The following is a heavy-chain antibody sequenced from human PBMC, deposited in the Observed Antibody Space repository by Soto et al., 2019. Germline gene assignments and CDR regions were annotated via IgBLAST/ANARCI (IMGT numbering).Heavy chain of an antibody. V-gene: IGHV1-69*01. CDR3: ARPKGSYSSGYYYFDY. CDR2: IIPLFCTA. J-gene: IGHJ4*02. CDR1: GGTFSTYA. D-gene: IGHD6-19*01. Sequence: QVQLVQSGAEVKQPGSSVKVSCKTSGGTFSTYAIYWLLQAPVQGLEWMGAIIPLFCTADYAQKFQGSVTLTADESTSTAYMELSSLRSEDTAVYYCARPKGSYSSGYYYFDYWGQGTLVTVSS.